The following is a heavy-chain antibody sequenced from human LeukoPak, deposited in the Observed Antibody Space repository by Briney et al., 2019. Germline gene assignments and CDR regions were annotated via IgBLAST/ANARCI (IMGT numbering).Heavy chain of an antibody. CDR1: GGSISSYY. D-gene: IGHD2-2*01. CDR2: IYYSGST. CDR3: ARVDCSSTSCYRAREGWFAP. V-gene: IGHV4-59*01. Sequence: SETLSLTCTVSGGSISSYYWSWIRQPPGKGLEWIGYIYYSGSTNYNPSLKSRVTISVDTSKNQFSLKLSSVTAADTAVYYCARVDCSSTSCYRAREGWFAPWGQGTLVTVSS. J-gene: IGHJ5*02.